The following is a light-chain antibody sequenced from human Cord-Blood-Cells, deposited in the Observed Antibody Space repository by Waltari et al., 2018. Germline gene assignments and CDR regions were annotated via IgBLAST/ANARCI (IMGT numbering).Light chain of an antibody. Sequence: QSALTQPASVSGSPGQSLTIPCTGTSSDVGSYNLVSWYQQHPGKAPKLMMYEGSKRPSGVSNRFSGSKSGNTASLTISGLQAEDEADYYCCSYAGSSTPWVFGGGTKLTVL. J-gene: IGLJ3*02. CDR1: SSDVGSYNL. CDR3: CSYAGSSTPWV. CDR2: EGS. V-gene: IGLV2-23*01.